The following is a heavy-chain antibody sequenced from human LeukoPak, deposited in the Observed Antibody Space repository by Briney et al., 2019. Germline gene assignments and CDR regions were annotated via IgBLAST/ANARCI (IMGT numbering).Heavy chain of an antibody. CDR1: GFTFSAYS. CDR2: ISSGSGTI. J-gene: IGHJ4*02. D-gene: IGHD5-24*01. CDR3: ARDMRRMDGYNPGDDY. Sequence: GGSLRLSCAASGFTFSAYSMNWVRQTPEKGLEWLSFISSGSGTIYYADSVEGRFTISRDNAKNSLFLQMNSLRVEDTAVYYCARDMRRMDGYNPGDDYWGQGTLVTVSS. V-gene: IGHV3-48*04.